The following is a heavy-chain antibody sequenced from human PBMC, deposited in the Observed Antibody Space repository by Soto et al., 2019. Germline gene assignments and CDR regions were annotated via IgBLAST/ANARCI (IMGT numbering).Heavy chain of an antibody. J-gene: IGHJ6*02. Sequence: PGGSLRLSCAASGFTFSSHAMSWVRQAPGKGLVWVSRINSDGSRISYADSVKGRFTISRDNAKNTLYLQMNSLRDEDTAVYYCVRRVTDYGMDVWGQGTTVTVSS. CDR3: VRRVTDYGMDV. D-gene: IGHD2-21*02. V-gene: IGHV3-74*01. CDR2: INSDGSRI. CDR1: GFTFSSHA.